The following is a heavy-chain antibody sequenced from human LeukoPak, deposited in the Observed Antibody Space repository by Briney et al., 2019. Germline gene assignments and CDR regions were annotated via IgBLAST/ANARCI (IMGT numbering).Heavy chain of an antibody. Sequence: ASVKVSCKASGYTFTGYYMHWVRQAPGQGLEWMAWINPNSGGTNYAQKFQGRVTMTRDTSISTAYMELSRLRSDDTAVYYCARDAGFKYSSPGYWGQGTLVTVSS. J-gene: IGHJ4*02. CDR1: GYTFTGYY. V-gene: IGHV1-2*02. CDR3: ARDAGFKYSSPGY. D-gene: IGHD6-6*01. CDR2: INPNSGGT.